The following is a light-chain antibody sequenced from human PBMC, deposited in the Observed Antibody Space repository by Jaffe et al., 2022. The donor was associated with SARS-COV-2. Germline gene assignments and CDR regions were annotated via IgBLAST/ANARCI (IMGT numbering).Light chain of an antibody. Sequence: DIVMTQSPDSLAVSLGERATINCKSSQSLLYSSDNRNYLAWYQQKPGQAPNLLIYWASTRESGVPDRFSGSGSGTDFTLTISSLQAEDVAVYYCLQYYSTPRAFGQGTKVEIK. CDR1: QSLLYSSDNRNY. CDR3: LQYYSTPRA. CDR2: WAS. J-gene: IGKJ1*01. V-gene: IGKV4-1*01.